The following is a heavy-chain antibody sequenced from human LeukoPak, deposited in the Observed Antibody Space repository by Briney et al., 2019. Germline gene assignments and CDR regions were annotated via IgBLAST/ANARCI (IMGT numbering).Heavy chain of an antibody. D-gene: IGHD6-19*01. J-gene: IGHJ4*02. V-gene: IGHV3-48*04. Sequence: PGGSLRLSCAASGFTFSSYSMNWVRQAPGKGLEWVSYISSSSSTIYYADSVKGRFTISRDNAKNSLYLQMNSLRAEDTAVYYCARKGYSSGWYSDYWGQGTLVTVSS. CDR2: ISSSSSTI. CDR3: ARKGYSSGWYSDY. CDR1: GFTFSSYS.